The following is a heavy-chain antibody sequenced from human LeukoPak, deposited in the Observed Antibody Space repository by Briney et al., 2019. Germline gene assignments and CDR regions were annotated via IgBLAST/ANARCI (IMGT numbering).Heavy chain of an antibody. CDR3: ARGPSGYYYG. D-gene: IGHD3-22*01. V-gene: IGHV4-4*07. J-gene: IGHJ4*02. CDR1: GGFIASYS. CDR2: IYTSGGS. Sequence: SETLSLTCTVSGGFIASYSWSWIRQPAGKGLEWIRRIYTSGGSDYNPSLKSRVTMSLDTSKNQFYLKMTSVTAADTAVYYCARGPSGYYYGWGQGILVTVSS.